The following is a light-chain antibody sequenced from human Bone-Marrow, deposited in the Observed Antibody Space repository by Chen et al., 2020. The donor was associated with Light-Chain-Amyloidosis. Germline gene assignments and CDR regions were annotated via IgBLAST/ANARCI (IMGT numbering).Light chain of an antibody. CDR2: RDT. J-gene: IGLJ2*01. V-gene: IGLV3-25*03. CDR1: DLPTKY. CDR3: QSADSSGTYAVI. Sequence: SYELTQPPSVSVSPGQTARITCSGDDLPTKYAYWYQQKPGQAPVLVIHRDTERPSGISERFSGSSSGTTATLTISGVQAEYEADYHCQSADSSGTYAVIFGGGTKLTVL.